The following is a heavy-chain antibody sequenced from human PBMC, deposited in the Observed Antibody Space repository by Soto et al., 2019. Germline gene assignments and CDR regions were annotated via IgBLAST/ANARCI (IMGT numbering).Heavy chain of an antibody. CDR2: IYYSGST. Sequence: SVTLSLTCTISCSYITSINYCWDWTRQTPGKGLEWIGSIYYSGSTYYNPSLKSRVTISVDTSKNQFSLKLSSVTAAGTAVYYCARHTSFGSSHYYYYGMDVWGQGTTVT. D-gene: IGHD5-18*01. CDR1: CSYITSINYC. J-gene: IGHJ6*02. CDR3: ARHTSFGSSHYYYYGMDV. V-gene: IGHV4-39*01.